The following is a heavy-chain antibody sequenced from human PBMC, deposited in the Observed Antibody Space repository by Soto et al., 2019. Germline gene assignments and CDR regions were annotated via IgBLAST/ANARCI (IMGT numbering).Heavy chain of an antibody. CDR3: ARGGFGDYGGNFYYYYYGMDV. CDR1: GFTFSSYD. J-gene: IGHJ6*02. D-gene: IGHD4-17*01. Sequence: GGSLRLSCAASGFTFSSYDMHWVRQATGKGLEWVSAIGTAGDTYYPGSVKGRFTISRENAKNSLYLQMNSLRAGDTAVYYCARGGFGDYGGNFYYYYYGMDVWGQGTTVTVSS. CDR2: IGTAGDT. V-gene: IGHV3-13*01.